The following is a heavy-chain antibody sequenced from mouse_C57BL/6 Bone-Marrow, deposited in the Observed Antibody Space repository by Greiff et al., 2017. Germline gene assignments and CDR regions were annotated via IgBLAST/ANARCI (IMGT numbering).Heavy chain of an antibody. CDR1: GYTFTSYW. CDR2: IDPSDSYT. J-gene: IGHJ4*01. Sequence: VQLQQPGAELVKPGASVKLSCKASGYTFTSYWMQWVKQRPGQGLEWIGEIDPSDSYTNYNQKFKGMATLTVDTSSSTAYMQLSSLTSEDSAVYYCARYYYGSREVYAMDYWGQGTSVTVSS. CDR3: ARYYYGSREVYAMDY. V-gene: IGHV1-50*01. D-gene: IGHD1-1*01.